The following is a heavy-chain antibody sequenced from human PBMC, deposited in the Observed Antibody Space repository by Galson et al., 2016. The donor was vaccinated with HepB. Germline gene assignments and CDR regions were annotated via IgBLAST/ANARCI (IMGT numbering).Heavy chain of an antibody. CDR3: AKDAIAGVRWLQTLGGLDA. J-gene: IGHJ6*02. CDR1: GFTFESYA. D-gene: IGHD5-24*01. V-gene: IGHV3-9*01. CDR2: ISWNSGNM. Sequence: SLRLSCAASGFTFESYAMHWVRQAPGKGLEWVSGISWNSGNMAYADSVKGRFTISRDNAKNSLYLQMNRLTTEDTALYFCAKDAIAGVRWLQTLGGLDAWGQGTTITVSS.